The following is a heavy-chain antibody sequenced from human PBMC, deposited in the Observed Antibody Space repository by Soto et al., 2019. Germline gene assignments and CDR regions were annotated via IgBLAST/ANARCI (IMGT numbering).Heavy chain of an antibody. J-gene: IGHJ6*02. V-gene: IGHV4-31*03. CDR1: GGSISSGGYY. D-gene: IGHD4-4*01. CDR3: ARDEYSNAKGMDV. Sequence: SETLSLTCTVSGGSISSGGYYWSWIRQHPGKGLEWIGYIYYSGSTYYNPSLKSRVTISVDTSKNQFSLKLSSVTAADTAVYYCARDEYSNAKGMDVWGQGTSVTVSS. CDR2: IYYSGST.